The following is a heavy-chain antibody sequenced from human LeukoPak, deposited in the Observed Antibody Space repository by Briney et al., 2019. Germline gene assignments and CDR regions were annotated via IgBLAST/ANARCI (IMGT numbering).Heavy chain of an antibody. CDR1: GYGFISNW. D-gene: IGHD3-10*01. CDR3: TRPEGVPYSFDY. CDR2: IYPGDSDI. J-gene: IGHJ4*02. Sequence: GASLQISCKASGYGFISNWIGWVRQVPGRGLEWRGIIYPGDSDIRYSPSFQGLVTISADTSISTAYLQWSSLKASDTAMYYCTRPEGVPYSFDYWGQGTLVTVSS. V-gene: IGHV5-51*01.